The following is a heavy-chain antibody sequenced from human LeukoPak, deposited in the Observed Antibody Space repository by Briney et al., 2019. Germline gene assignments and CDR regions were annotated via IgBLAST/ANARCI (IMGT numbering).Heavy chain of an antibody. Sequence: GGSLRLSCAASGFTFDDYGMSWVRQAPGKGLEWVSGINWNGGSTGYADSVKGRFTISRDNAKNSLYLQMNSLRAEDTALYYCAKSLRLRYFDWSLDYWGQGTLVTVSS. J-gene: IGHJ4*02. V-gene: IGHV3-20*04. D-gene: IGHD3-9*01. CDR2: INWNGGST. CDR1: GFTFDDYG. CDR3: AKSLRLRYFDWSLDY.